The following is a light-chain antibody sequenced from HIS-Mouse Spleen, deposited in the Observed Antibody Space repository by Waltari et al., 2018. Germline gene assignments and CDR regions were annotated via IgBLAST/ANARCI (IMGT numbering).Light chain of an antibody. CDR3: CSYAGSSTDVV. J-gene: IGLJ2*01. Sequence: QSALTQPASVSGSPGQSITLSCTGTSSDVGIYNLFSWYQQHPGKAPKLMIYEGSKRPSGVSNRFSGSKSGNTASLTISGLQAEDEADYYCCSYAGSSTDVVFGGGTKLTVL. V-gene: IGLV2-23*01. CDR1: SSDVGIYNL. CDR2: EGS.